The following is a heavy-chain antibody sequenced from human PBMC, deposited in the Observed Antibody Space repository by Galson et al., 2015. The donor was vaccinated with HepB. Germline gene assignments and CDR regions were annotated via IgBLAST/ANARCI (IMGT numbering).Heavy chain of an antibody. Sequence: SLRLSCAASGFTFSSYSMNWVRQAPGKGLEWVSSISSSSSYIYYADSVKGRFTISRDNAKNSLYLQMNSLRAEDTAVYYCARDKLRYRDPTMDVWGQGTTVTVSS. CDR3: ARDKLRYRDPTMDV. V-gene: IGHV3-21*01. D-gene: IGHD3-9*01. CDR1: GFTFSSYS. CDR2: ISSSSSYI. J-gene: IGHJ6*02.